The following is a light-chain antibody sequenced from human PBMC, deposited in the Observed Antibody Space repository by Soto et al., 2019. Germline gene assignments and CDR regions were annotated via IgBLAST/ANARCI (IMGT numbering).Light chain of an antibody. CDR2: GAS. CDR1: QGISNY. CDR3: QKYDGAPWT. J-gene: IGKJ1*01. V-gene: IGKV1-27*01. Sequence: DIQMTQSPSSLSASVGDRVTITCRASQGISNYLAWYQQKPGKAPKLLIYGASTLQSGVPSRFSGSGSGAGFTLTISVLRPEDVATYYCQKYDGAPWTFGQGTKVDIK.